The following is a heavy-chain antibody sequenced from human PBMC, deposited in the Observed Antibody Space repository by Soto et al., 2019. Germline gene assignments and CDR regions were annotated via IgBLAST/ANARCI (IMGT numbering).Heavy chain of an antibody. D-gene: IGHD3-10*01. CDR1: GFTFSSYA. CDR3: ARDVGSSTVRGAAY. J-gene: IGHJ4*02. CDR2: ISYDGTNK. V-gene: IGHV3-30*04. Sequence: GGSLRLSCAASGFTFSSYAMHWVRQAPGKGLEWVAIISYDGTNKHYADSVKGRFIISRDNSKNTLYLQMNSLRTEDTAVYYCARDVGSSTVRGAAYWGQGTLVTVSS.